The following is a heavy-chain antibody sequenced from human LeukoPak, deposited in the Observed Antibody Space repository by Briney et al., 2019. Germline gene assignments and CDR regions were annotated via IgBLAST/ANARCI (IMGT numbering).Heavy chain of an antibody. CDR2: IYYSGST. Sequence: SETLSLTCTVSGGSISSYYWSWIRQPPGKGLEWIGYIYYSGSTNYNPSLKSRVTISVDTSKNQFSLKVSSVTAADTAVYYCARSGYYDSSGYRDYFDYWGQGTLVTVSS. CDR3: ARSGYYDSSGYRDYFDY. J-gene: IGHJ4*02. D-gene: IGHD3-22*01. CDR1: GGSISSYY. V-gene: IGHV4-59*01.